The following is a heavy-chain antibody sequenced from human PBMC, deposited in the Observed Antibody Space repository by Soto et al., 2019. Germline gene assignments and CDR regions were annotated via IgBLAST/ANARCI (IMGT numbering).Heavy chain of an antibody. CDR1: GFPFSSYV. D-gene: IGHD3-10*01. Sequence: WSLRLSCAVSGFPFSSYVMTWVRQAPGKGLEWVSVISGGGGSTNYAESVKGRFTISRDNSENTLYLQMNSLRAEDTAVYYCAKAVTLVRGINPYSYGLDVWGQGTTVTVSS. J-gene: IGHJ6*02. CDR2: ISGGGGST. V-gene: IGHV3-23*01. CDR3: AKAVTLVRGINPYSYGLDV.